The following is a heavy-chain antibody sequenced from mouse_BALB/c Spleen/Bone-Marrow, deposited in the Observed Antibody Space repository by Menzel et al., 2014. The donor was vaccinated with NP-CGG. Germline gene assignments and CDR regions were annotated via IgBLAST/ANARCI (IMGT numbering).Heavy chain of an antibody. J-gene: IGHJ3*01. V-gene: IGHV2-9*02. Sequence: VKVEESGPGLVAPSQSLSITCTVSGFSLTSYGVHWVRQPPGKGLEWLGVIWAGGSTNYNSALMSRLSISKDNSKSQVFLKMNSLQTDDTAMYYCAREGSTMITTPFAYWGQGTLVTVPA. CDR2: IWAGGST. CDR1: GFSLTSYG. D-gene: IGHD2-4*01. CDR3: AREGSTMITTPFAY.